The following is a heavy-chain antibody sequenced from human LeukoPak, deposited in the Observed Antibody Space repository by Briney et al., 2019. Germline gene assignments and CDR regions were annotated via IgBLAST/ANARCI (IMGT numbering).Heavy chain of an antibody. CDR1: GFTFRNYA. J-gene: IGHJ4*02. CDR2: ISDSGQSP. D-gene: IGHD2/OR15-2a*01. V-gene: IGHV3-23*01. CDR3: AKDPGAFPYFFDS. Sequence: GGSLRLSCEASGFTFRNYAMNWVRQSPGKGLEYVSGISDSGQSPYYAASVRGRFTISRDNSNNTLYLQMNGLRAEDTAVYYCAKDPGAFPYFFDSWGQGTLVTVSS.